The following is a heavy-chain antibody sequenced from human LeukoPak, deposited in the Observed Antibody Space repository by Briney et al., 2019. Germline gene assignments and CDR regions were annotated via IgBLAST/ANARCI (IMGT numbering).Heavy chain of an antibody. CDR1: GFTFDDYA. J-gene: IGHJ4*02. D-gene: IGHD6-13*01. CDR2: ISWNSGSI. V-gene: IGHV3-9*01. Sequence: GGSLRLSCAASGFTFDDYAMHWVRQAPGKGLEWVSGISWNSGSIGYADSVKGRFTISRDNAKNSLYLQMNSLRAEDTALYYCAKAVGSSWYTEFMDYWGQGTLVTVSS. CDR3: AKAVGSSWYTEFMDY.